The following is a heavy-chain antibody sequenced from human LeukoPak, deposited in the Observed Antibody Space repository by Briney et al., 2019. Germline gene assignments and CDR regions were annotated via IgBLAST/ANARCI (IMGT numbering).Heavy chain of an antibody. J-gene: IGHJ4*02. CDR2: ISYDGSNK. D-gene: IGHD6-19*01. CDR3: AKEVTVAGRGDY. Sequence: PGGSLRLSCAASGFTFSSYGMHWVRQAPGKGLEWVAVISYDGSNKYYADSVKGRFTISRDNSKNTLYLQMNSLRAEDTAVYYCAKEVTVAGRGDYWGQGTLVTVSS. V-gene: IGHV3-30*18. CDR1: GFTFSSYG.